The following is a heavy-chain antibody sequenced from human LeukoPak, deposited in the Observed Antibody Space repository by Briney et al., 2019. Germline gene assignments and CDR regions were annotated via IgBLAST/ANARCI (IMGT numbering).Heavy chain of an antibody. J-gene: IGHJ4*02. D-gene: IGHD3-10*01. V-gene: IGHV4-34*01. CDR3: ARDLRFGEPFDY. Sequence: SETLSLTCAVYGGSFSGYYWSWIRQPPGKGLEWIGEINHSGSTYYNPSLKSRVTISVDTSKNQFSLKLSSVTAADTAVYYCARDLRFGEPFDYWGQGTLVTVSS. CDR1: GGSFSGYY. CDR2: INHSGST.